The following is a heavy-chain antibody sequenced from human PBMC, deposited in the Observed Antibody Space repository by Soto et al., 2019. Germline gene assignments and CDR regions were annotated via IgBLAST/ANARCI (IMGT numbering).Heavy chain of an antibody. CDR2: INHSGST. J-gene: IGHJ6*02. Sequence: PSETLSLTCAVYGGSFSGYYWSWIRQPPGKGLEWIGEINHSGSTNYNPSLKSRVTISVDTSKNQFSLKLSSVTAADTAAYYCARGPPRWYYYGRDVWGQGTTVTVSS. V-gene: IGHV4-34*01. CDR3: ARGPPRWYYYGRDV. CDR1: GGSFSGYY.